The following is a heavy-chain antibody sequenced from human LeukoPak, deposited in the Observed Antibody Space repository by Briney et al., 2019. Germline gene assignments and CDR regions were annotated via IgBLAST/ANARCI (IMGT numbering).Heavy chain of an antibody. V-gene: IGHV3-21*01. CDR1: GFTFSSYS. Sequence: GGSLRLSCAASGFTFSSYSMNWVRQAPGKGLEWVSSISSSSYIYYADSVKGRFTISRDNAKNSLYLQMNSLRAEDTAVYYCARGASLRGIAAAGTGFHWGQGTLVTVSS. D-gene: IGHD6-13*01. CDR2: ISSSSYI. J-gene: IGHJ4*02. CDR3: ARGASLRGIAAAGTGFH.